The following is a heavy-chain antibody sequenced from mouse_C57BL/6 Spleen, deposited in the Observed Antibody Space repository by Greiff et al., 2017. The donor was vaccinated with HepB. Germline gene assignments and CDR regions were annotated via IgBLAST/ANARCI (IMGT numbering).Heavy chain of an antibody. CDR1: GFTFSSCA. CDR3: ARDRRDYYAPYYYAMDY. V-gene: IGHV5-4*01. D-gene: IGHD1-1*01. J-gene: IGHJ4*01. Sequence: EVKLQESGGGLVKPGGSLKLSCAASGFTFSSCAMSWVRQTPEKRLEWVATISDGGSYTYYPDNVKGRFTISRDNAKNNLYLQMSHLKSEDTAMYYCARDRRDYYAPYYYAMDYWGQGTSVTVSS. CDR2: ISDGGSYT.